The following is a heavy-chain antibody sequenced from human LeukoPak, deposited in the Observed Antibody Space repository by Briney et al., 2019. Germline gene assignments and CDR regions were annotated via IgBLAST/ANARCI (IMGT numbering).Heavy chain of an antibody. D-gene: IGHD6-19*01. CDR3: AREARTRFDRYHRAVADY. J-gene: IGHJ4*02. Sequence: ASVKVSCKASGGTYSSYAISWVRQAPGQGLEWMGRIIPILGIANYAQKFQGRVTITADKSTSTAYMELSSLRSEDTAVYYCAREARTRFDRYHRAVADYWGQGTLVTVSS. V-gene: IGHV1-69*04. CDR1: GGTYSSYA. CDR2: IIPILGIA.